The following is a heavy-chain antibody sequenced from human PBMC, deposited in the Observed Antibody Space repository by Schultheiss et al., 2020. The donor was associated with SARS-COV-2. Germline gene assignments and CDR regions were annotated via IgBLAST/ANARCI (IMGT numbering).Heavy chain of an antibody. J-gene: IGHJ4*02. D-gene: IGHD6-6*01. CDR3: AKGPRSIIRTDY. Sequence: GGSLRLSCATSGFNFGSYWMTWVRQAPGKGLEWVANMRGDGGMLNYMGSVKGRFTISRDNAKNSLYLQMNSLRAEDTAVYYCAKGPRSIIRTDYWGQGTLVTVSS. CDR1: GFNFGSYW. V-gene: IGHV3-7*03. CDR2: MRGDGGML.